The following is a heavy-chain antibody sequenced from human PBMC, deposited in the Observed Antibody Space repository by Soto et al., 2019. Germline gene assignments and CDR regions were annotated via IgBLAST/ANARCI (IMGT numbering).Heavy chain of an antibody. V-gene: IGHV1-46*03. CDR1: GYTFTSYY. CDR2: INPSGGST. CDR3: ARDVGGATMVRGVIIPARGYRFDP. D-gene: IGHD3-10*01. J-gene: IGHJ5*02. Sequence: SVKVACKASGYTFTSYYMHWVRQAPGQGLEWMGIINPSGGSTSYAQKFQGRVTMTRDTSTSTVYMELSSLRSEDTAVYYCARDVGGATMVRGVIIPARGYRFDPWGQGTLVTVSS.